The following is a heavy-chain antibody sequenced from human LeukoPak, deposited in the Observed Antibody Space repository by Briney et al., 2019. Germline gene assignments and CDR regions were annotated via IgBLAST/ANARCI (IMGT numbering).Heavy chain of an antibody. CDR2: ISSSSSYI. D-gene: IGHD1-26*01. CDR1: GFTFSSYS. Sequence: GGSLRLPCAASGFTFSSYSMNWVRQAPGKGLEWVSSISSSSSYIYYADSVKGRFTISRDSAKNSLYLQMNSLRAEDTAVYYCARAVVGSPHAFDIWGQGTMVTVSS. V-gene: IGHV3-21*01. J-gene: IGHJ3*02. CDR3: ARAVVGSPHAFDI.